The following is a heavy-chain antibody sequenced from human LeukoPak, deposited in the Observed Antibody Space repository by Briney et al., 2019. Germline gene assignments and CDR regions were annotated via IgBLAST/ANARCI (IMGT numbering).Heavy chain of an antibody. CDR2: INHSGST. CDR3: ARRRSDSSGYLQYNWFDP. V-gene: IGHV4-34*01. Sequence: SETLSLTCAVYGGSFSGYYWSWIRQPPGKGLEWTGEINHSGSTNYNPSLKSRVTISVDASKNQFSLKLSSVTAADTAVYYCARRRSDSSGYLQYNWFDPWGQGTLVTVSS. D-gene: IGHD3-22*01. CDR1: GGSFSGYY. J-gene: IGHJ5*02.